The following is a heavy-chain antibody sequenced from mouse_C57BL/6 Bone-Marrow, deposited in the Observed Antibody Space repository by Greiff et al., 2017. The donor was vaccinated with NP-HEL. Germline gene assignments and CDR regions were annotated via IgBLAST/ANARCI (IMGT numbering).Heavy chain of an antibody. CDR1: GYTFPSYW. Sequence: VQLQQPGAELVKPGASVKLSCKASGYTFPSYWMQWVKQRPGQGLEWIGEIDPSDSYTNYNQKFKGTATLTVATSSSTAYMQLSSLTSEGSAVYYCARSKHDYYGSSYRAWFAYWGQETLVTVSA. J-gene: IGHJ3*01. D-gene: IGHD1-1*01. CDR2: IDPSDSYT. CDR3: ARSKHDYYGSSYRAWFAY. V-gene: IGHV1-50*01.